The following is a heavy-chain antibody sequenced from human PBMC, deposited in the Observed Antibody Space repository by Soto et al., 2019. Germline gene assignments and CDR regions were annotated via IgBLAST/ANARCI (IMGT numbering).Heavy chain of an antibody. V-gene: IGHV3-23*01. CDR3: EGSWT. CDR2: ISGSSDRT. D-gene: IGHD5-12*01. J-gene: IGHJ3*01. CDR1: GFTIRNYA. Sequence: EVQVLESGGDLVQPGGSLRLSCAASGFTIRNYAMRWVRQAPGKALEWVSGISGSSDRTYYADSVKGRFTISKDTSSNTLYLQMNSLRVEDTAVYHCEGSWTWGQGTRVTVSS.